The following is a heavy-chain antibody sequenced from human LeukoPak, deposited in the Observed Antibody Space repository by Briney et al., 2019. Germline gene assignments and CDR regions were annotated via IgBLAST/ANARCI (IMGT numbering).Heavy chain of an antibody. CDR3: ARARRDSGYYKVDY. CDR1: GGSLSGSY. J-gene: IGHJ4*02. V-gene: IGHV4-34*01. D-gene: IGHD3-3*01. Sequence: SETLSLTCAVYGGSLSGSYWSWIRQPPGKGLEWIGEINHSGSANYNQSLKSRVTLSIDKSKNQFSLNVNSVTAADTAVYYCARARRDSGYYKVDYWGQGTLVTVSS. CDR2: INHSGSA.